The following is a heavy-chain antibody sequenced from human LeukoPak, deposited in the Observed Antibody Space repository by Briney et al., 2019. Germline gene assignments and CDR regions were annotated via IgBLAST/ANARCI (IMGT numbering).Heavy chain of an antibody. CDR1: GFTFSSYW. D-gene: IGHD2-15*01. V-gene: IGHV3-7*01. Sequence: GGSLRLSCAASGFTFSSYWMSWVRQAPGKGLEWVANIKQDGSEKYYVDSVKGRFTISRDNAKNPLYLQMNSLRAEDTAVYYCARGGLLLTPYNWFDPWGQGTLVTVSS. CDR2: IKQDGSEK. CDR3: ARGGLLLTPYNWFDP. J-gene: IGHJ5*02.